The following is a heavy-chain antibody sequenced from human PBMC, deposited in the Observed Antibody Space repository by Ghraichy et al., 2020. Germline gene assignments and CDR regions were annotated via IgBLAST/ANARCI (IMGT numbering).Heavy chain of an antibody. D-gene: IGHD3-22*01. CDR2: IKQYGTRK. J-gene: IGHJ6*02. CDR3: ARGENYYDTSGLMDV. Sequence: GGSLRLSCAASGFAFNTYWMTWVRQAPGKGLEWVANIKQYGTRKYYVDSVKGRFTISRDNAENSLFLQMNSLRAEDTAVYYCARGENYYDTSGLMDVWGQGTTVTVSS. CDR1: GFAFNTYW. V-gene: IGHV3-7*03.